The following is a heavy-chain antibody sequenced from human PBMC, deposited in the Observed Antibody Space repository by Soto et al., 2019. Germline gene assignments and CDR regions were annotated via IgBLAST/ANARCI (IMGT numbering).Heavy chain of an antibody. V-gene: IGHV3-33*01. J-gene: IGHJ6*02. Sequence: QVQLVESGGGVVQPGRSLRLSCAASGFTFSSYGMHWVRQAPGKGLEWVAVIWYDGSNKYYADSVKGRFTISRDNSKNTLYLPMNSLRAEDTAVYYCARALGYAGPDYYYGMDVWGQGTTVTVSS. D-gene: IGHD5-12*01. CDR1: GFTFSSYG. CDR3: ARALGYAGPDYYYGMDV. CDR2: IWYDGSNK.